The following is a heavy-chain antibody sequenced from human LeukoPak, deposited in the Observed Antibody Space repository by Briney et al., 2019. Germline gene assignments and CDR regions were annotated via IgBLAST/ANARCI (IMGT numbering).Heavy chain of an antibody. CDR3: ARGGGSSSWYFDY. J-gene: IGHJ4*02. Sequence: GGSLRLSCAASGFTFSSYWMSWVRQAPGKGLEWVANIKQDGSEKYYVDSVKGRFTISRDNAKNSLYLQMNSLRAEDTAVYYCARGGGSSSWYFDYWGQGTLVTVSS. CDR2: IKQDGSEK. V-gene: IGHV3-7*01. CDR1: GFTFSSYW. D-gene: IGHD6-13*01.